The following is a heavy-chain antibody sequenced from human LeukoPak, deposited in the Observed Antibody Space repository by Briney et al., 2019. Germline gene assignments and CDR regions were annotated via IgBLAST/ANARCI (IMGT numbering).Heavy chain of an antibody. D-gene: IGHD3-10*01. CDR1: GYSINSAFY. Sequence: SETLSLTCTVSGYSINSAFYWGWIPVPPGKGLEWIGSVFHRGTTYYNWSLKSRVNIFIDTSKSQLSLKLNSLTAEDTAMYYCVRDGYYGSGSPGWFGPWGPGTLVIVSA. V-gene: IGHV4-38-2*02. J-gene: IGHJ5*02. CDR2: VFHRGTT. CDR3: VRDGYYGSGSPGWFGP.